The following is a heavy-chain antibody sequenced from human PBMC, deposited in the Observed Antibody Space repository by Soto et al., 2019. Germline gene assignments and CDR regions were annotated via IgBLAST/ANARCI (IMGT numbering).Heavy chain of an antibody. Sequence: ASVKVSFKASGGTFSSYAISWVRQAPGQGLEWMGGIIPIFGTANYAQKFQGRVTITADESTSTAYMELSSLRSEDTAVYYCARDLQDCSGGSCYSGWFDPWGQGTLVTVSS. V-gene: IGHV1-69*13. D-gene: IGHD2-15*01. J-gene: IGHJ5*02. CDR2: IIPIFGTA. CDR1: GGTFSSYA. CDR3: ARDLQDCSGGSCYSGWFDP.